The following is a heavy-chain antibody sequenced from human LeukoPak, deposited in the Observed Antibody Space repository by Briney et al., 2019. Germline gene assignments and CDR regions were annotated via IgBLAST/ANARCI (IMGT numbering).Heavy chain of an antibody. CDR3: ARGGDYRDDAFDI. J-gene: IGHJ3*02. V-gene: IGHV1-18*01. CDR1: ADDFSSYL. D-gene: IGHD4-17*01. CDR2: ISAYNGNT. Sequence: ASVKVSCKSSADDFSSYLITWVRQAPGQGLEWMGWISAYNGNTNYAQKLQGRVTMTTDTSTSTAYMELRSLRSDDTAVYYCARGGDYRDDAFDIWGQGTMVTVSS.